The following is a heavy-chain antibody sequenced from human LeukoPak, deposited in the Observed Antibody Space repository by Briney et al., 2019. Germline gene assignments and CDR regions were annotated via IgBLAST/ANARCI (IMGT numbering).Heavy chain of an antibody. V-gene: IGHV3-21*01. D-gene: IGHD3-10*01. J-gene: IGHJ4*02. Sequence: GGSLRLSCAASGFTFSSYSMNWVRQAPGKGLEWVSSISSSSSYIYYADSVKGRFTISRDNAKNSLYLQMNSLRAEDTAVYYCARDGPRSGSYPLDYWGQGTLVTVSS. CDR2: ISSSSSYI. CDR3: ARDGPRSGSYPLDY. CDR1: GFTFSSYS.